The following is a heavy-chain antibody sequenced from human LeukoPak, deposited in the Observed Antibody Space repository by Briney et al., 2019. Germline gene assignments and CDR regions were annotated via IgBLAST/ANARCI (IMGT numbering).Heavy chain of an antibody. Sequence: SETLSLTCTVSGGSISSYYWSWIRQPPGKGLEWIGYIYYSGSTNYNPSLKSRVTISVDTSKNQFSLKLSSATAADTAVYYCARGGYSSSWYLNYWGQGTLVTVSS. D-gene: IGHD6-13*01. CDR3: ARGGYSSSWYLNY. CDR2: IYYSGST. CDR1: GGSISSYY. J-gene: IGHJ4*02. V-gene: IGHV4-59*01.